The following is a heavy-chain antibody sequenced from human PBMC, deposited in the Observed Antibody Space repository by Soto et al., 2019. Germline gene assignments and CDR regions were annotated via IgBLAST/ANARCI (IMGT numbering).Heavy chain of an antibody. Sequence: QLQLQESGPGLVKPSETLSLTCTVSGGSISSSSYYWGWIRQPPGKGLEWIGSIYYSGSTYYNPSLNSRVTMSVDTSKNQFSLKLSSVTAADTAVYYCARRHYYDSSGYYPFDYWGQGTLVTVSS. V-gene: IGHV4-39*01. CDR1: GGSISSSSYY. CDR3: ARRHYYDSSGYYPFDY. D-gene: IGHD3-22*01. J-gene: IGHJ4*02. CDR2: IYYSGST.